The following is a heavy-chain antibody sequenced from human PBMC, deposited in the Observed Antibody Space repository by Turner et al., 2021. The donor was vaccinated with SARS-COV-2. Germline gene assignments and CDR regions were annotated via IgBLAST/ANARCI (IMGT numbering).Heavy chain of an antibody. D-gene: IGHD1-7*01. J-gene: IGHJ4*02. Sequence: EVHLVESVGGLVQPGRSLRLPRAASGFTFDDYAMHWVRQAPGKGLEWVSGISWNSGSMGYADSVKGRLTISRDNAKNSLYLQMNSLRAEDTAFYYCAKDTGNSWGDYFDYWGQGTLVTVSS. CDR3: AKDTGNSWGDYFDY. CDR1: GFTFDDYA. V-gene: IGHV3-9*01. CDR2: ISWNSGSM.